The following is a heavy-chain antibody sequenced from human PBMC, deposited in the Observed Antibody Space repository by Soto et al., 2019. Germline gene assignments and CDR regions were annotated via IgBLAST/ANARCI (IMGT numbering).Heavy chain of an antibody. Sequence: ASVKVSCKASGYTFTSYDINWVRQATGQGLEWMGWMNPNSGNTGYAQKFQGRVTMTRNTSISTAYMELSSLRPEDTAVYYCARGKRERGCSYGTPYYYYGMDVWGQGTTVTVSS. CDR3: ARGKRERGCSYGTPYYYYGMDV. CDR1: GYTFTSYD. CDR2: MNPNSGNT. V-gene: IGHV1-8*01. D-gene: IGHD5-18*01. J-gene: IGHJ6*02.